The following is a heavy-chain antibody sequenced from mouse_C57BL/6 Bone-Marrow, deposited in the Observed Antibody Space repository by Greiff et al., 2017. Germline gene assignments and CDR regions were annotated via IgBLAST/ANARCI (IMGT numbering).Heavy chain of an antibody. V-gene: IGHV2-6*01. CDR3: ASGYYSSSYERFAY. CDR1: GFSLTSYG. Sequence: VQLPESGPGLVAPSQSLSITCTVSGFSLTSYGVDWVRQSPGKGLEWLGVIWGVGSTNYNSALKSRLSISEDNSKCQVFLKMNSLQTDDTSMYSCASGYYSSSYERFAYWGQGTLVTVSA. D-gene: IGHD1-1*01. J-gene: IGHJ3*01. CDR2: IWGVGST.